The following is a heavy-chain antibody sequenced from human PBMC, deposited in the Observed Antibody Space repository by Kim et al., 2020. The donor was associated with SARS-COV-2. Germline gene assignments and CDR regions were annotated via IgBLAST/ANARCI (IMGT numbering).Heavy chain of an antibody. CDR2: MNPNSGNT. D-gene: IGHD3-9*01. V-gene: IGHV1-8*01. Sequence: ASVKVSCKASGYTFTSYDINWVRQATGQGLEWMGWMNPNSGNTGYAQKFQGRVTMTRNTSISTAYMELSSLRSEDTAVYYCARVGLDDWTWDYWGQGTLVTVSS. CDR3: ARVGLDDWTWDY. CDR1: GYTFTSYD. J-gene: IGHJ4*02.